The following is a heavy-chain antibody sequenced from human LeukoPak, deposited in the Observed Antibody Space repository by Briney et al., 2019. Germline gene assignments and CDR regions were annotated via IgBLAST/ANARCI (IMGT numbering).Heavy chain of an antibody. D-gene: IGHD6-13*01. CDR3: ARLVISGYTSTWYLFDY. CDR2: IYHSGST. V-gene: IGHV4-59*08. CDR1: GGSISSDY. J-gene: IGHJ4*02. Sequence: SETLSLTCTVSGGSISSDYWSWIRQPPGKGLEWIGHIYHSGSTKYNSSLKSRVTISIDTSKSQFSLRLSSVTAADTAVYYCARLVISGYTSTWYLFDYRGQGTQVTVSS.